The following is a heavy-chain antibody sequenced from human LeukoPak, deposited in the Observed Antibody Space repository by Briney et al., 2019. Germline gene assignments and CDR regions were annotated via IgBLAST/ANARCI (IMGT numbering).Heavy chain of an antibody. V-gene: IGHV3-21*01. CDR2: ISSSSSYI. Sequence: GGSLRLSCAASGFTFNSYSMNWVRQAPGKGLEWVSSISSSSSYIYYADSVKGRFTISRDNAKNSPYLQMNSLRDEDTAVYYCARETPDSSSWTAFDFWGQGTLVTVSS. CDR1: GFTFNSYS. D-gene: IGHD6-13*01. J-gene: IGHJ4*02. CDR3: ARETPDSSSWTAFDF.